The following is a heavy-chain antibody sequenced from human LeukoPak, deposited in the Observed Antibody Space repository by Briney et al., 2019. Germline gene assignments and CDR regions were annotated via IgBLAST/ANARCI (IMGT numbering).Heavy chain of an antibody. D-gene: IGHD6-13*01. Sequence: PGGSLRLSCAASGFTFSSYSMNWVRQAPGKGLEWVSSISSSSYIYYADSVKGRFTISRDNSKNTLYLQMNSLRAEDTAVYYCAREHGLGVAAAGTGDAFDIWGQGTMVTVSS. CDR3: AREHGLGVAAAGTGDAFDI. CDR2: ISSSSYI. J-gene: IGHJ3*02. CDR1: GFTFSSYS. V-gene: IGHV3-21*01.